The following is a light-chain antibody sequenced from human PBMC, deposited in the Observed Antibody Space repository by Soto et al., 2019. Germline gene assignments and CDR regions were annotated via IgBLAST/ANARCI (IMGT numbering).Light chain of an antibody. Sequence: EIVLTQSPDSLSLSPGERATLSCRASQSVRSSFLAWYQQKPGQAPRLLISDASRRATGIPDRFSGSGSGTDFTLTISRLEPEDFAVYYCQQYGSSPYIFGQGTKPEIK. V-gene: IGKV3-20*01. J-gene: IGKJ2*01. CDR1: QSVRSSF. CDR2: DAS. CDR3: QQYGSSPYI.